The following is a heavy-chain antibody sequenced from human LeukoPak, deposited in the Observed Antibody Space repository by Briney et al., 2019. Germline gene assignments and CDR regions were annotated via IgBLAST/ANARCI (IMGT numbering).Heavy chain of an antibody. Sequence: SETLSLTCTVSGGSISSGSYYWSWIRQPAGKGLEWIGRIYYSGSTYYNPSLKSRVTISVDTSKNQFSLKLSSVTAADTAVYYCARHSPPFYVGEHWFDPWGQGTLVTVSS. CDR2: IYYSGST. CDR1: GGSISSGSYY. CDR3: ARHSPPFYVGEHWFDP. D-gene: IGHD3-10*01. V-gene: IGHV4-39*01. J-gene: IGHJ5*02.